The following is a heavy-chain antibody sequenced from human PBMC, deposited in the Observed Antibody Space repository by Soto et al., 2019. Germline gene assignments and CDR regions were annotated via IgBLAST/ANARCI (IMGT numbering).Heavy chain of an antibody. CDR2: ISGYNGNT. Sequence: QIQLVQSGVEVKKPGASVKVSCKASGYTFTNYAISWVRQAPGQGLEWMGWISGYNGNTDYAQKFQGRLTMTTDTSTTTAYMELRSLRSDDTAVYYCGRDRGPADYWGQGTLVTVSS. V-gene: IGHV1-18*01. D-gene: IGHD5-12*01. J-gene: IGHJ4*02. CDR1: GYTFTNYA. CDR3: GRDRGPADY.